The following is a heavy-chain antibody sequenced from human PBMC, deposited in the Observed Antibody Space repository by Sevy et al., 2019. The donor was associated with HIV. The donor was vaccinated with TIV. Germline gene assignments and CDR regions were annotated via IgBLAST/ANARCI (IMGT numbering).Heavy chain of an antibody. CDR1: GGTFSSYA. CDR2: ITPIFGTA. D-gene: IGHD6-19*01. Sequence: ASVKVSCKASGGTFSSYAISWVRQAPGQGLEWMGGITPIFGTANYAQKFQGRVTITADESTSTAYMELSSLRSEDTAVYYCATGYSSGWPLFDYWGQGTLVTVSS. V-gene: IGHV1-69*13. CDR3: ATGYSSGWPLFDY. J-gene: IGHJ4*02.